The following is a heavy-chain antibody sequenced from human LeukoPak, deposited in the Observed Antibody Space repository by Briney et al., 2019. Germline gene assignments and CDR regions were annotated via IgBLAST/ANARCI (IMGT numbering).Heavy chain of an antibody. J-gene: IGHJ5*02. CDR1: GFTFSSYA. V-gene: IGHV3-23*01. CDR3: AKDSLHCSGGSCYPRRSYNWFDP. CDR2: ISGSGGST. D-gene: IGHD2-15*01. Sequence: GGSLRLSCAASGFTFSSYAMSWVRQAPGKGLEWVSAISGSGGSTYYADSVKGRFTISRDNSKNTLYLKMNSLRAEDTAVYYCAKDSLHCSGGSCYPRRSYNWFDPWGQGTLVTVSS.